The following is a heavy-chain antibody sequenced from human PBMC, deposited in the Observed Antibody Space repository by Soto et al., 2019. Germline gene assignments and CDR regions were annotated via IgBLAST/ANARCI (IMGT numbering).Heavy chain of an antibody. Sequence: GGSLRLSCAASGFTFSSYAMSWVRQAPGKGLEWVSAISGSGGSTYYADSVKGRFTISRDNSKNTLYLQMNSLRAEDTAVYYCAKTIYDYIWGRTYFDYWGQGTLVTVSS. V-gene: IGHV3-23*01. J-gene: IGHJ4*02. CDR1: GFTFSSYA. D-gene: IGHD3-16*01. CDR3: AKTIYDYIWGRTYFDY. CDR2: ISGSGGST.